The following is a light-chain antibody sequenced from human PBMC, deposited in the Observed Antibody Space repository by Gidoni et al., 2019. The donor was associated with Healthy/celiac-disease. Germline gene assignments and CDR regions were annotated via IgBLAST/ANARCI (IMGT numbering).Light chain of an antibody. V-gene: IGKV1-6*01. CDR1: QGIRND. CDR3: LQDYNYPLT. J-gene: IGKJ4*01. CDR2: AAS. Sequence: AIQMTQSTSSLSASVGDRVTITCRASQGIRNDLGWYQQKPGKAPKLLIYAASSLHSGVPSRFSGSGSGTYFTLTISSLQPEDFATYYCLQDYNYPLTFGGGTKVEIK.